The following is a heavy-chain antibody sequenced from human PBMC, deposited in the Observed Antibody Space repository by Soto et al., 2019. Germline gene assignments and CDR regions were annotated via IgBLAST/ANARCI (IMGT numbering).Heavy chain of an antibody. Sequence: QVQLVESGGGVVQPGRSLRLSCAASGFRLSSCDMHWGSQAPGKGLEWVTLISYDGSQKYTAESVKGRFPISLDNYQNTLYLQTNSLGAEHTAADYCASERGTTVIANVVDIWGQGTLVTVSA. CDR3: ASERGTTVIANVVDI. V-gene: IGHV3-33*01. J-gene: IGHJ4*02. CDR2: ISYDGSQK. CDR1: GFRLSSCD. D-gene: IGHD4-4*01.